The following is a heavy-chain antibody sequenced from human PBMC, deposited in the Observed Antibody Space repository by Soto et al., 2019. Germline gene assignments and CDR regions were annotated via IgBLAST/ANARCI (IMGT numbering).Heavy chain of an antibody. CDR3: ARHIAVAGYYYYYGMDV. Sequence: GESLKISCKGSGYSFTSYWIGWVRQMPGKGLEWMGIIYPGDSDTRYSPSFQGQVTISADKSISTAYLQWSSLKASDTAMYYCARHIAVAGYYYYYGMDVWGQGTTVTVSS. CDR1: GYSFTSYW. V-gene: IGHV5-51*01. J-gene: IGHJ6*02. D-gene: IGHD6-19*01. CDR2: IYPGDSDT.